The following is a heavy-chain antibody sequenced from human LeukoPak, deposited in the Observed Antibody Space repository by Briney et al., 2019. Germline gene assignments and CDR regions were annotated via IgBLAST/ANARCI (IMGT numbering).Heavy chain of an antibody. D-gene: IGHD4-17*01. CDR2: INNIATHS. Sequence: GESLRLSCAGSGFTFTDSAINWVRQAPGKGLEWVSSINNIATHSYYAASVKGRFSISRDDAKNSVYLQMHSLRAEDTAIYYCARDPTRYLRYGYFGYWGQGAQVTVSS. CDR3: ARDPTRYLRYGYFGY. V-gene: IGHV3-21*01. J-gene: IGHJ4*02. CDR1: GFTFTDSA.